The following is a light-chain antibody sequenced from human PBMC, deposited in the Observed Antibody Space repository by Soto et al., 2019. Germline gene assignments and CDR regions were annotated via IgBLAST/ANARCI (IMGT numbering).Light chain of an antibody. V-gene: IGKV3-15*01. J-gene: IGKJ4*01. CDR2: GAS. Sequence: EIVMTQSPATLSVSPGERATLSCRASQTVSNILAWYQQKPGQAPRLLIYGASTSATGIPARFSGSGSGTEFTLTVSSLQSEDFAFYYCQQYNNWLPLTFGGGTKVEIK. CDR1: QTVSNI. CDR3: QQYNNWLPLT.